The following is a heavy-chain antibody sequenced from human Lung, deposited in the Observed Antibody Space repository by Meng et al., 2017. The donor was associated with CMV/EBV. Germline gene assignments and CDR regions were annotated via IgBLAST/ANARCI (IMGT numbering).Heavy chain of an antibody. CDR2: INPRDNTT. CDR3: ARVLGYSSSWYFQYYFDC. J-gene: IGHJ4*02. CDR1: AYTLTNYY. Sequence: ASXXVSXKASAYTLTNYYIHWVRQAPGQGLEWMGIINPRDNTTIYAQKFQGRVTMTRDTSTSTVYMELSSLRSDDTALYYCARVLGYSSSWYFQYYFDCWXQGTXVTVSS. V-gene: IGHV1-46*01. D-gene: IGHD6-13*01.